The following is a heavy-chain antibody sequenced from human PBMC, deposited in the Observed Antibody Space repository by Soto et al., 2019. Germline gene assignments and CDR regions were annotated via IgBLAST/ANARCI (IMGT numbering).Heavy chain of an antibody. J-gene: IGHJ6*02. V-gene: IGHV1-18*01. Sequence: QVQLVQSGAEVKKPGASVKVSFKASGYTFTSYGISWVRQAPGQWLECMGWISAYNGNTNYAQKLQGRVTMTTDTSTSTAYMELRSLRSDDTAVYYCARGTPGYCGGDCYGMDVWGQGTTVTVSS. D-gene: IGHD2-21*01. CDR2: ISAYNGNT. CDR3: ARGTPGYCGGDCYGMDV. CDR1: GYTFTSYG.